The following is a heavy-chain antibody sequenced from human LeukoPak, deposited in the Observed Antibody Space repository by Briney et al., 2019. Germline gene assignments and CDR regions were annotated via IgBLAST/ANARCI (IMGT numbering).Heavy chain of an antibody. CDR3: ARPRSGGCYYYGMDV. CDR2: IYSGGST. V-gene: IGHV3-66*04. D-gene: IGHD6-19*01. Sequence: AGGSLRLSCAASGFTVSSNYMSWVRQAPGKGLEWVSVIYSGGSTYYADSVKGRFTISRDNSKNTLYLQMNSLRAEDTAVYYCARPRSGGCYYYGMDVWGQGTTVTVSS. CDR1: GFTVSSNY. J-gene: IGHJ6*02.